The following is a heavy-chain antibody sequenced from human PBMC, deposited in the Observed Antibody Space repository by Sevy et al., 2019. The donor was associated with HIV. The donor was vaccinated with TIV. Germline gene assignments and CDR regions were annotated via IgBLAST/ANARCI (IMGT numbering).Heavy chain of an antibody. D-gene: IGHD4-17*01. Sequence: GGSLRLSCAASGFTFSSYAMHWVRQAPGKGLEWVAVISYDGSNKYYADSVKGRFTISRDNSKNTLYLQMNSLRAEDTAVYYCARVLGDYLDYFDYWGQGTLVTASS. CDR3: ARVLGDYLDYFDY. CDR2: ISYDGSNK. V-gene: IGHV3-30-3*01. CDR1: GFTFSSYA. J-gene: IGHJ4*02.